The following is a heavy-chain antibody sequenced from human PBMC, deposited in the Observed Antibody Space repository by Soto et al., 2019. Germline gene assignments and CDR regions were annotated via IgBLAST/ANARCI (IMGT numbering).Heavy chain of an antibody. CDR1: GFTFDDYA. Sequence: EVQLVESGGGLVQPGRSLRLSCAASGFTFDDYAMHWVRQGPGKCLEWVSSISWNSGNLGYADSVKGRFTISRDNAKNSLYLQMNSLRGEDTALYYCAKGASTTVFAFNDYWGQGTLVTVPS. CDR3: AKGASTTVFAFNDY. V-gene: IGHV3-9*01. J-gene: IGHJ4*02. D-gene: IGHD4-17*01. CDR2: ISWNSGNL.